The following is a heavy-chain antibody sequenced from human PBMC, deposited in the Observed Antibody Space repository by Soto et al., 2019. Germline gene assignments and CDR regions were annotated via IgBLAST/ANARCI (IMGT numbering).Heavy chain of an antibody. D-gene: IGHD1-1*01. Sequence: QVQLQQWGAGLVKPSETLSLSCAVYGQSFSGHYWAWIRQPPGKGLEWIGEINESGSTYYNPSLKSRVTISTDTSKNQFSLKLSSVCAADTAAYFCARGSGIVALPAELEDVKYDYWGQGTLVNVSS. CDR2: INESGST. CDR1: GQSFSGHY. J-gene: IGHJ4*02. V-gene: IGHV4-34*01. CDR3: ARGSGIVALPAELEDVKYDY.